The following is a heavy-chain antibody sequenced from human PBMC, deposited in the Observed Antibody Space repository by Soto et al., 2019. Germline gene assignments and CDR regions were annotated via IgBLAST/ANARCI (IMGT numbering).Heavy chain of an antibody. CDR3: ANSPYVICGYCYVRGLWVY. CDR2: ISGSGGST. CDR1: GFTFSSYA. D-gene: IGHD3-22*01. V-gene: IGHV3-23*01. J-gene: IGHJ4*02. Sequence: HPGGSLRLSCAASGFTFSSYAMSWVRQAPGKGLEWVSAISGSGGSTYYADSVKGRFTISRDNSKNTLYLQMNSLRAEDTAVYFCANSPYVICGYCYVRGLWVYWGQGTLVLVSS.